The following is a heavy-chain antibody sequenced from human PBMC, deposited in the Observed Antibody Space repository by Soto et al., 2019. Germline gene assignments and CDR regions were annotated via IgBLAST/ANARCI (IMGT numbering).Heavy chain of an antibody. J-gene: IGHJ5*02. V-gene: IGHV3-11*05. CDR3: ARSRTYNWFDP. D-gene: IGHD2-2*01. Sequence: VQLVESGGGLVKPGGSLRLSCAASGFTFSDYYMSWIRQAPGKGLEWVSYISSSSSYTNYADSVKGRFTISRDNAKNSLYLQMNSLRAEDTAVYYCARSRTYNWFDPWGQGTLVTVSS. CDR2: ISSSSSYT. CDR1: GFTFSDYY.